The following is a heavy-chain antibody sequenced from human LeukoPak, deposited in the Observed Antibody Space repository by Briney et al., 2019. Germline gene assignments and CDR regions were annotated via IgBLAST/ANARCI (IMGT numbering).Heavy chain of an antibody. CDR2: INYSGST. CDR3: ARALLRYFDWLLGGWFDP. Sequence: SQTLSLTCTVSGGSISSGGYYWSWIRQHPGKGLEWIGYINYSGSTYYNPSLKSRVTISVDTSKNQFSLKLSSVTAADTAVYYCARALLRYFDWLLGGWFDPWGQGTLVTVSS. V-gene: IGHV4-31*03. D-gene: IGHD3-9*01. CDR1: GGSISSGGYY. J-gene: IGHJ5*02.